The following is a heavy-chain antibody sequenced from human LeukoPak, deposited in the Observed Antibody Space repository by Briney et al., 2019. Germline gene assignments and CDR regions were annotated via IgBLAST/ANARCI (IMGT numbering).Heavy chain of an antibody. CDR1: GGSISSYY. J-gene: IGHJ4*02. CDR3: ARRGTIGTIDY. D-gene: IGHD1-14*01. Sequence: PSETLSLTCTVSGGSISSYYWGWIRQPPGKGLEWIGSIYHSGSTYYNPSLKSRVTISVDTSKNQFSLKLSSVTAADTAVYYCARRGTIGTIDYWGQGTLVTVSS. V-gene: IGHV4-38-2*02. CDR2: IYHSGST.